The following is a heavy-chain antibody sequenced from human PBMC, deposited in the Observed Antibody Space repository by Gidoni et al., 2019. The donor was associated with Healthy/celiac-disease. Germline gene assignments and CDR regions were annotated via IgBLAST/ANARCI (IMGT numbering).Heavy chain of an antibody. J-gene: IGHJ6*02. CDR1: GFTFSGYR. V-gene: IGHV3-21*01. D-gene: IGHD3-3*01. CDR2: ISSSSSYI. Sequence: EVQLVEAGGGLVKPGGSLRLSCAASGFTFSGYRVNWVRQAPGKVLEWVSSISSSSSYIYYAYSVKCRFTISRDNAKNSLYLQMNSLRAEDTAVYYCARYRYDFWTGGYYYYGMDVWGQGTTVTVSS. CDR3: ARYRYDFWTGGYYYYGMDV.